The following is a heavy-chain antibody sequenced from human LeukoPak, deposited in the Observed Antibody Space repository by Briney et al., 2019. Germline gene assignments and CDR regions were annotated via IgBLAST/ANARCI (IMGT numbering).Heavy chain of an antibody. J-gene: IGHJ4*02. D-gene: IGHD1-1*01. CDR2: ISGNGGVI. CDR1: GFTVSSNY. CDR3: ARDPRTVRI. V-gene: IGHV3-11*04. Sequence: KTGGSLRLSCAASGFTVSSNYMTWVRQAPGKGLEWLSYISGNGGVIQYADSVKGRFTISRDNAKNLLYLQMDSLRVEDTAIYYCARDPRTVRIWGQGTLVTVSS.